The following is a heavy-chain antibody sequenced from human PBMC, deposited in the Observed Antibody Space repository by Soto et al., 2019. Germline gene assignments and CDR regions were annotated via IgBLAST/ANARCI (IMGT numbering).Heavy chain of an antibody. CDR3: ARISSSSSEALFDY. J-gene: IGHJ4*02. V-gene: IGHV4-39*01. CDR1: GGSISSSSYY. D-gene: IGHD6-6*01. CDR2: IYYSGST. Sequence: GSLRLSCTVSGGSISSSSYYWGWIRQPPGKGLEWIGSIYYSGSTYYNPSLKSRVTISVDTSKNQFSLKLSSVTAADTAVYYCARISSSSSEALFDYWGQGTLVTVSS.